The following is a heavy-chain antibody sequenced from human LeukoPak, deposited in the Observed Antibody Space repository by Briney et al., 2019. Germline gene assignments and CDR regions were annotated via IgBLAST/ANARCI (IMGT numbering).Heavy chain of an antibody. V-gene: IGHV3-33*01. Sequence: GGSLRLSCAASGFTFNFYGMHWVRQAPGKGLEWVAVIWYDGSNKYYADSVKGRFTISRDNSKNTLYLQMNSLRAEDTAVYYCARAAYLLNRGYSYGLFDIWGQGTMVTVSS. CDR1: GFTFNFYG. D-gene: IGHD5-18*01. CDR2: IWYDGSNK. J-gene: IGHJ3*02. CDR3: ARAAYLLNRGYSYGLFDI.